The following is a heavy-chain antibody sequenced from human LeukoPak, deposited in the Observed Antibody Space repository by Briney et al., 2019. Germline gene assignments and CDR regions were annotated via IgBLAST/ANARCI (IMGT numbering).Heavy chain of an antibody. CDR3: ARVEYYYDSSGYFPPDY. D-gene: IGHD3-22*01. Sequence: GASVKVSCKASGYTFTSYGISWVRQAPGQGLEWMGWISAYNGNTNYAQKLQGRVTMTTDTSTSTASMELRSLRSDDTAVHYCARVEYYYDSSGYFPPDYWGQGTLVTVSS. CDR2: ISAYNGNT. J-gene: IGHJ4*02. CDR1: GYTFTSYG. V-gene: IGHV1-18*01.